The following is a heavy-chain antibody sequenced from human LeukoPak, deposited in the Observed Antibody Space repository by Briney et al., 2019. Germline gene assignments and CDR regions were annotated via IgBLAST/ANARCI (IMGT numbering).Heavy chain of an antibody. CDR3: AREVNCGGSCWYFGL. CDR2: ISGSGGST. Sequence: GGSLRLSCAASGFTFSSYSMSWVRQAPGKGLEWVSLISGSGGSTYYADSVKGRFTISRDNARNSLYLQMSGLRAEDTAVYYCAREVNCGGSCWYFGLWGRGTLVTVSS. CDR1: GFTFSSYS. V-gene: IGHV3-23*01. J-gene: IGHJ2*01. D-gene: IGHD2-15*01.